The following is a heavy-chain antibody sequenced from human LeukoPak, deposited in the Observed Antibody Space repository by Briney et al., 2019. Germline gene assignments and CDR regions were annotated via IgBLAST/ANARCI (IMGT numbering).Heavy chain of an antibody. V-gene: IGHV4-61*02. CDR1: GGSISSGSYY. CDR3: ARYLQPLDAFDI. CDR2: IYTSGST. Sequence: SETLSLTCTVSGGSISSGSYYWSWIRQPAGKGLEWIGRIYTSGSTNYNPSLKSRVTISVDTSKNQFSLKLSSVTAADTAVYYCARYLQPLDAFDIWGQGTMVTVSS. D-gene: IGHD1-1*01. J-gene: IGHJ3*02.